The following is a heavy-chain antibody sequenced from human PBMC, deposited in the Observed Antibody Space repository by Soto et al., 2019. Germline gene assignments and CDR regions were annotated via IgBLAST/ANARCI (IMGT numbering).Heavy chain of an antibody. CDR2: ISYDGSNK. CDR1: GFTFSSYG. Sequence: QVQLVESGGGVVQPGRSLRLSCAASGFTFSSYGMHWVRQAPGKGLEWVAVISYDGSNKYYADSVKGRFTISRDNSKNTLYLQMNSLRAEDTAVYYCAKVPRGPDYYYYYGMDVWGQGTTVTVSS. CDR3: AKVPRGPDYYYYYGMDV. J-gene: IGHJ6*02. D-gene: IGHD5-12*01. V-gene: IGHV3-30*18.